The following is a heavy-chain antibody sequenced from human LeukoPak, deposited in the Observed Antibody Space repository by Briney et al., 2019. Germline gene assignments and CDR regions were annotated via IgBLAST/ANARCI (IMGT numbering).Heavy chain of an antibody. CDR2: IYSGGST. J-gene: IGHJ4*02. CDR1: GFTVSSNY. V-gene: IGHV3-53*01. CDR3: ARDGHGVTPFDN. Sequence: GGSLRLSCAASGFTVSSNYMSWVRQAPGKGLEWVSVIYSGGSTYYADSVKGRFTISRDNSKNTLYLQMNSLRAEDTAVYHCARDGHGVTPFDNWGQGTLVTVSS. D-gene: IGHD4-23*01.